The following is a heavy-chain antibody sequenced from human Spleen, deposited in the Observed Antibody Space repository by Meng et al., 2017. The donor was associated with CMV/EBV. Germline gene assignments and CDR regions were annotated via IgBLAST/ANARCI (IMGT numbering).Heavy chain of an antibody. D-gene: IGHD3-3*01. CDR1: GFTFSSYE. CDR3: ARDDFWSGYYEWDAFDI. J-gene: IGHJ3*02. CDR2: ISSSGSTI. Sequence: GESLKISCAASGFTFSSYEMNWVRQAPGKGLEWVSYISSSGSTIYYADSVKGRFTISRDNAKNSLYLQMNSLRAEDTAVYYCARDDFWSGYYEWDAFDIWGQGTMVTVSS. V-gene: IGHV3-48*03.